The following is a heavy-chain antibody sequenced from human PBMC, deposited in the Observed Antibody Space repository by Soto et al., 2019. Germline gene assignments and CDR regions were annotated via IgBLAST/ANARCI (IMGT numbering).Heavy chain of an antibody. CDR2: ISPIFRST. CDR1: GGTFNSYA. V-gene: IGHV1-69*06. CDR3: ARVLHPPAGSGRRSLYWDFDL. D-gene: IGHD6-19*01. Sequence: QVQLLQSGAEVKKPGSSVKVSCKASGGTFNSYALTWVRQAPGHGLEWMGGISPIFRSTNYAQKFQGRVTITADRSTSTAYMALSSLRSDDTAVYYCARVLHPPAGSGRRSLYWDFDLWGRGTLVTVSS. J-gene: IGHJ2*01.